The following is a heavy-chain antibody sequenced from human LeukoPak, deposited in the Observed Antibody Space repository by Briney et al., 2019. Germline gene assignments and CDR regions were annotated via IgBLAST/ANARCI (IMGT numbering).Heavy chain of an antibody. CDR3: ARSEYYYGSGSITYYYYYYGMDV. J-gene: IGHJ6*02. D-gene: IGHD3-10*01. V-gene: IGHV1-8*01. Sequence: ASVKVSCKASGYTFTSYDINWVRQATGQGLEWMGWMNPNSGNTGYAQKFQGRVTMTRNTSISTAYMELSSLRSEDTAVYYCARSEYYYGSGSITYYYYYYGMDVWGQGTTVTVSS. CDR1: GYTFTSYD. CDR2: MNPNSGNT.